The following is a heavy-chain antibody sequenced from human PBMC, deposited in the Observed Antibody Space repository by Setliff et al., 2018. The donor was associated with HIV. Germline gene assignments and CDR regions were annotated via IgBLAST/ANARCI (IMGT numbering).Heavy chain of an antibody. CDR2: IKSSVDGETT. Sequence: LTLTCTVSGFSLGSSGVGVGWVRQPPGKGLEWVGRIKSSVDGETTAYAAPLKGRFTISRDDSKNTLYLQMDSLSTEDTAVYYCILLGMHGAFDIWGQGTMVTVSS. CDR1: GFSLGSSGVG. D-gene: IGHD7-27*01. V-gene: IGHV3-15*01. J-gene: IGHJ3*02. CDR3: ILLGMHGAFDI.